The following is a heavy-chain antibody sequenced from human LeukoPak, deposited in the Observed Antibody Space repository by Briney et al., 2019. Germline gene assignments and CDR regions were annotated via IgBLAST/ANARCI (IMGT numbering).Heavy chain of an antibody. V-gene: IGHV3-33*01. J-gene: IGHJ5*02. CDR2: IWYDGSKQ. CDR1: GFTFSSYG. CDR3: ARLIGWSRFDP. Sequence: GGSLRLSCAASGFTFSSYGMHWVRQAPGKGLEWVALIWYDGSKQYYADSVKGRFTISRDNSKNTLHLQMNSLRAEDTAVFYCARLIGWSRFDPWGQGALVAVSS. D-gene: IGHD6-19*01.